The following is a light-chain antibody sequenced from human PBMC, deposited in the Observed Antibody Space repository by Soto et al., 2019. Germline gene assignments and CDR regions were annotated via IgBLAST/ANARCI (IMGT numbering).Light chain of an antibody. CDR2: EVN. CDR3: SSYAGSSNV. V-gene: IGLV2-8*01. Sequence: QSALTQPPSASGSPGQSVAISCTVTSSDVGGYNYVSWYQQHPGKAPKLMIYEVNKRPSGVPDRFSDSKSGNTASLTVSGLQAEDEADYYCSSYAGSSNVFGTGTKVTLL. J-gene: IGLJ1*01. CDR1: SSDVGGYNY.